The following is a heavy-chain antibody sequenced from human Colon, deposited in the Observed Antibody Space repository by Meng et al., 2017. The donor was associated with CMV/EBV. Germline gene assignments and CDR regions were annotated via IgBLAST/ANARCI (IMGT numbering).Heavy chain of an antibody. CDR1: GFTFSNYW. J-gene: IGHJ4*02. D-gene: IGHD3-3*01. V-gene: IGHV3-74*03. CDR2: IDGAGSKT. CDR3: ARSSTIFDSPDF. Sequence: GESLKISCAASGFTFSNYWIHWVRQVPGKGLVWVSRIDGAGSKTMCADSVKGRFNISRDNSKNIVYLQMSSLGAEDTAVYYCARSSTIFDSPDFWGQGTLVTVSS.